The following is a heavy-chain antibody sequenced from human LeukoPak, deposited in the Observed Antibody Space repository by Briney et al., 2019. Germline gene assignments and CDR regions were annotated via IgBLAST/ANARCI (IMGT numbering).Heavy chain of an antibody. D-gene: IGHD5-12*01. CDR2: INHSGST. Sequence: ETLSLTCAVYGGSFSGYYWSWIRQPPGKGLEWIGEINHSGSTNYSPSLKSRVTISVDTSKNQFSLKLSSVTAADTAVYYCARGKGKRGYSGYDFRGYFNYWGQGTLVTVSS. CDR3: ARGKGKRGYSGYDFRGYFNY. J-gene: IGHJ4*02. CDR1: GGSFSGYY. V-gene: IGHV4-34*01.